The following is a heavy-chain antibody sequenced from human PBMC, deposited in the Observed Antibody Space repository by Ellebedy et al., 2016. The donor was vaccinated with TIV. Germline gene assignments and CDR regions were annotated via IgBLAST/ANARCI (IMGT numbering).Heavy chain of an antibody. CDR3: ARESSGSYFDY. CDR1: GGSISSYY. CDR2: IYYSWRT. D-gene: IGHD1-26*01. V-gene: IGHV4-59*01. J-gene: IGHJ4*02. Sequence: MPSETLSLTCTVSGGSISSYYWSWIRQPPGKGLEWIGYIYYSWRTNYNPSLKSRVTISIDTSKNQFSLKLRSVTAADTAVYYCARESSGSYFDYWGQGILVTVSS.